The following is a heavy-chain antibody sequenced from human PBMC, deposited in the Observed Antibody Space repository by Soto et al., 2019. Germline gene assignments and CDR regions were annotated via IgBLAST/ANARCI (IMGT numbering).Heavy chain of an antibody. D-gene: IGHD3-16*01. CDR1: GGSFSGYY. J-gene: IGHJ4*02. CDR3: ARAVAYYDYVWGSYLFDY. V-gene: IGHV4-34*01. CDR2: INHSGST. Sequence: SETLSLTCAVYGGSFSGYYWSWIRQPPGKGLEWIGEINHSGSTNYNPSLKSRVTISVDTSKNQFSLKLSSVTAADTAVYYCARAVAYYDYVWGSYLFDYWGQGTLVTVSS.